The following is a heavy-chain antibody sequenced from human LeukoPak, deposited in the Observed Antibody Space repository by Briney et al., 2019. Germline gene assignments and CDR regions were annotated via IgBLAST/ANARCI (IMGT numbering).Heavy chain of an antibody. J-gene: IGHJ4*02. CDR1: GGSISTYY. CDR2: IYYSGST. CDR3: ARLYCSSTSCYFDY. Sequence: SETLSLTCTVSGGSISTYYWSWIRQPPGKGLEWIGYIYYSGSTSYNPSLKSRVAISVDTSKNQFSLKLSSVTVADTAVYYCARLYCSSTSCYFDYWGQGTLVTVSS. D-gene: IGHD2-2*01. V-gene: IGHV4-59*01.